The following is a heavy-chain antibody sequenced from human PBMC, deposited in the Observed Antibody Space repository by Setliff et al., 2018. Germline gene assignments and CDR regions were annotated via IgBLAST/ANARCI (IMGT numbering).Heavy chain of an antibody. J-gene: IGHJ5*02. D-gene: IGHD2-21*01. V-gene: IGHV4-61*02. CDR2: IYSSGDT. Sequence: PSETLSLTCTVSGGSIGSGAYYWTWIRQPAGKGLEWIGRIYSSGDTNYNPSLKSRATMSVDTSKNHFSLNLTSVTAADTAVYYCARYIPSAGCFDPWGQGALVTAPQ. CDR3: ARYIPSAGCFDP. CDR1: GGSIGSGAYY.